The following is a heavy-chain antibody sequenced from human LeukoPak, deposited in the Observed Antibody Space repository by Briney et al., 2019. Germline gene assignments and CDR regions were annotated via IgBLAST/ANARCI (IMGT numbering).Heavy chain of an antibody. CDR2: IYPGNSDT. D-gene: IGHD6-6*01. V-gene: IGHV5-51*01. J-gene: IGHJ6*02. CDR3: ARRGTARSGALHYRLDV. CDR1: GSIFTTYW. Sequence: PETPLHISCEASGSIFTTYWICFLRHLPGKVLEWMGIIYPGNSDTRYSPSFQGQVTISADKSISTAYLQWSSLKASDTAMYYWARRGTARSGALHYRLDVWGQGTTVTVSS.